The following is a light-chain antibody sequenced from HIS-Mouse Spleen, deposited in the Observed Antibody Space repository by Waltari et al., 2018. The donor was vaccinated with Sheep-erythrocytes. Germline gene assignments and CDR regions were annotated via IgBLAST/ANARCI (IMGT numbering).Light chain of an antibody. CDR3: CSYAGSYTLV. V-gene: IGLV2-11*01. Sequence: QSALTQPRSVSGSPGQSVTISCTGTSSDVGGYNYVSWYQQHPGKAPKLMIYDVSKRPSGVPDRFSGSKSGKTGSLTIAGLQAEDEADYYCCSYAGSYTLVFGGGTK. CDR1: SSDVGGYNY. J-gene: IGLJ2*01. CDR2: DVS.